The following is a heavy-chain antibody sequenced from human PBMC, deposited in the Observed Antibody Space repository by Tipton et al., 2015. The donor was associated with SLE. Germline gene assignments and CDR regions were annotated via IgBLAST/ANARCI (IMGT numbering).Heavy chain of an antibody. CDR3: ARAHYDILTGYPDAFDI. V-gene: IGHV4-59*11. D-gene: IGHD3-9*01. CDR2: IYYSGST. J-gene: IGHJ3*02. Sequence: LRLSCTVSGGSISSHYWSWIRQPPGKGLEWIGYIYYSGSTNYNPSLKSRVTISVDTSKNQFSLKLSSVTAADTAVYYCARAHYDILTGYPDAFDIWGQGTMVTVSS. CDR1: GGSISSHY.